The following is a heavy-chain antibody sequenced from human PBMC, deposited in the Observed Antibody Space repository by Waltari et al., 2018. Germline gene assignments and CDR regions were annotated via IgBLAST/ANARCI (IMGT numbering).Heavy chain of an antibody. CDR2: INGDGTTV. V-gene: IGHV3-48*03. J-gene: IGHJ6*02. D-gene: IGHD6-6*01. CDR1: GFSSSDYD. CDR3: ARDGLSNVGARAIPEGGMDV. Sequence: EVQLVESGGGLVQPGGSLRLSCAASGFSSSDYDMTWVPQAPGKGLEWLSYINGDGTTVYYADSVQGRLTISRDNAKNSLYLQINSLRGEDTAVYYCARDGLSNVGARAIPEGGMDVWGQGTTVTVSS.